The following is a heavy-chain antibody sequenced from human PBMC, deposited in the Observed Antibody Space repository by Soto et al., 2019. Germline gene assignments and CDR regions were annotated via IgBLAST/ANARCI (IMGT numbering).Heavy chain of an antibody. J-gene: IGHJ4*01. Sequence: LGLSCAASGFTCCSYWMSWVRQAPGNGPECLATIKWDASEKKYVDSVKGRFTTSRDNAKNALYLQMDSLRAEDTAVYYCARDSRYGSRASVNHYLDYWGQGTLVTVSS. CDR3: ARDSRYGSRASVNHYLDY. CDR2: IKWDASEK. D-gene: IGHD3-10*01. CDR1: GFTCCSYW. V-gene: IGHV3-7*01.